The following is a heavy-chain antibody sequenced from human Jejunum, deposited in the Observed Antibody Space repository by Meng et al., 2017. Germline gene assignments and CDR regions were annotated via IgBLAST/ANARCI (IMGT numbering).Heavy chain of an antibody. Sequence: GESLKISCAASGFTFSSYWMHWVRQAPGKGLVWVARINTDGSTTIYADSVKGRFTISRDNAKNTLYLQMNSLRAEDTAVYYCARVKAYSSSCFDYWGQGALVTVSS. CDR2: INTDGSTT. D-gene: IGHD6-6*01. CDR1: GFTFSSYW. J-gene: IGHJ4*02. V-gene: IGHV3-74*01. CDR3: ARVKAYSSSCFDY.